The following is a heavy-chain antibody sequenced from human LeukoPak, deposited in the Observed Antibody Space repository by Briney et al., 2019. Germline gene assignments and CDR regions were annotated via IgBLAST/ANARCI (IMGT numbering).Heavy chain of an antibody. CDR2: INHSGST. CDR1: GGSFSGYY. J-gene: IGHJ4*02. V-gene: IGHV4-34*01. Sequence: SETLSLTCAVYGGSFSGYYWSWIRQPPGKGLGWIGEINHSGSTNYNPSLKSRVTISVDTSKNQFSLKLSSVTAADTAVYYCARGYSTYGGNSGFDYWGQGTLVTVSS. D-gene: IGHD4-23*01. CDR3: ARGYSTYGGNSGFDY.